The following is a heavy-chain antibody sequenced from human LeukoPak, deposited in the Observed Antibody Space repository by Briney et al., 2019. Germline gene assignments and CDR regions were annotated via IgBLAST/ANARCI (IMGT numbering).Heavy chain of an antibody. J-gene: IGHJ6*04. D-gene: IGHD3-10*02. Sequence: HPGGSLRLSCAASGFTFSNYDMHWVRQAPGKGLEWVAFIRYDGSHKYYTDSVKGRFTISRDNAKNSLYLQMNSLRAEDTAVYYCAELGITMIGGVWGKGTTVTISS. V-gene: IGHV3-30*02. CDR2: IRYDGSHK. CDR3: AELGITMIGGV. CDR1: GFTFSNYD.